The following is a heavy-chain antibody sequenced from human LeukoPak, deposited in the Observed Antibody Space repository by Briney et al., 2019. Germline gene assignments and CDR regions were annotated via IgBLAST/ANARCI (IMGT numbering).Heavy chain of an antibody. Sequence: GASVKVSCKASGYTFTGYYMHWVRQAPGQGLEWMGWINPNSGGTNYAQKFQGRVTMTRGTSISTAYMELSRLRSDDTAVYYCARGRRQLVRRSDWFDPWGQGTLVTVSS. V-gene: IGHV1-2*02. CDR3: ARGRRQLVRRSDWFDP. J-gene: IGHJ5*02. D-gene: IGHD6-13*01. CDR2: INPNSGGT. CDR1: GYTFTGYY.